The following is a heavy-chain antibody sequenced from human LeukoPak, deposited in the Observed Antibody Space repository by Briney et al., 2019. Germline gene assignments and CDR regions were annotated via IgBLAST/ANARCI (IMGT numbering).Heavy chain of an antibody. Sequence: SETLSLTCTVSGASISNSDYYWNWIRQPPGKGLEWVGRIHYSGTTFYNPSLRSRVIILLDASNNQVSLRLRSVSAADTAVYYCTRVSRIDYGGNPEGDVWGKGTTVIVSS. D-gene: IGHD4-23*01. V-gene: IGHV4-39*07. CDR3: TRVSRIDYGGNPEGDV. CDR1: GASISNSDYY. CDR2: IHYSGTT. J-gene: IGHJ6*04.